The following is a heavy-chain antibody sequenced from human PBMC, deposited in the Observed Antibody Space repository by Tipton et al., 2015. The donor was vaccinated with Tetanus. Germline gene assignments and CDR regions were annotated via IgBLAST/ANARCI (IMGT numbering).Heavy chain of an antibody. CDR3: ARIRILTETTVTTFAFDI. CDR2: ISAYNGNT. V-gene: IGHV1-18*01. CDR1: GYTFTSYG. Sequence: QVQLVQSGAEVKKPGASVKVSCKASGYTFTSYGISWVRQAPGQGLEWMGWISAYNGNTNYAQKLQGRVTMTTDTSTSTAYMELRSLRSDDTAVYYCARIRILTETTVTTFAFDIWGQGTMVTVSS. D-gene: IGHD4-17*01. J-gene: IGHJ3*02.